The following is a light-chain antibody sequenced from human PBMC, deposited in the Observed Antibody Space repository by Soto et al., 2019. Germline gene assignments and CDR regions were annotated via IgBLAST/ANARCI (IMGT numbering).Light chain of an antibody. CDR2: GAS. V-gene: IGKV3-15*01. CDR1: QSVSSN. CDR3: QQYHGWPST. Sequence: EVVMTQSPATLSVSPGERATLSCRASQSVSSNLAWYQQRPGQAPRLLISGASTRATGIPARFSGSGSGTEFTLTISSLQSEDFALYYCQQYHGWPSTFGGGTKVDI. J-gene: IGKJ4*01.